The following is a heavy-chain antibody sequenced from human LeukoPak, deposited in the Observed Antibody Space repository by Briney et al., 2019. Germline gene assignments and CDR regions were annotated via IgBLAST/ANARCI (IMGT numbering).Heavy chain of an antibody. Sequence: GGSLRLSCAASGFTFSSYWMSWVRQVPGKGLEWVANIKQDGSEKYYVDSVKGRFTISRDNSKNTLYLQMNSLRAEDTAVYYCAREVVVITTPTYYFDYWGQGTLVTVSS. CDR3: AREVVVITTPTYYFDY. CDR2: IKQDGSEK. CDR1: GFTFSSYW. J-gene: IGHJ4*02. V-gene: IGHV3-7*01. D-gene: IGHD3-22*01.